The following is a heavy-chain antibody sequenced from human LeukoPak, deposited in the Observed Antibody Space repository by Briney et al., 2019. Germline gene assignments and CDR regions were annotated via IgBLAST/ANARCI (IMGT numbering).Heavy chain of an antibody. Sequence: GGSLRLSCVASGFTVSSNYMCWVRQAPGKGLEWVSAIYSGSSTYYAESVKGRFTISRNTSKNTLYLQMNSLRADDTAVYYCARDRSSGWYVYDYWGQGTLVTVSS. D-gene: IGHD6-19*01. CDR1: GFTVSSNY. CDR2: IYSGSST. CDR3: ARDRSSGWYVYDY. J-gene: IGHJ4*02. V-gene: IGHV3-53*01.